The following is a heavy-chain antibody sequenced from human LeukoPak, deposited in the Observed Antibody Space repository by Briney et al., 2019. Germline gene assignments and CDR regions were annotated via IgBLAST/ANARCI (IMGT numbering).Heavy chain of an antibody. Sequence: GGSLRLSCAASGFTLSTYSLNWVRQAPGKGLEWVSSISSSSLYIYYADSVKGRFTISRDNAKNSLYLQMNSLRAEDMALYYCAKGRGLSYDYGVDYWGQGTLVTVSS. D-gene: IGHD4-17*01. CDR2: ISSSSLYI. V-gene: IGHV3-21*04. J-gene: IGHJ4*02. CDR3: AKGRGLSYDYGVDY. CDR1: GFTLSTYS.